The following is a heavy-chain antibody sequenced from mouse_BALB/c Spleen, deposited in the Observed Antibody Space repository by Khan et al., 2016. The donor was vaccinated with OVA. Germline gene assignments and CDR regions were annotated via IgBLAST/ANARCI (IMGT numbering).Heavy chain of an antibody. V-gene: IGHV1-80*01. CDR2: IYPGDGDT. CDR1: GYAFSNYW. J-gene: IGHJ3*01. CDR3: ARKGYGNYAFAY. D-gene: IGHD2-10*02. Sequence: QVQLKESGAELVRPGSSVKISCKASGYAFSNYWMNWVKQRPGQGLEWIGQIYPGDGDTNYTGKFKGKATLTADKSSSTAYMQLSSLTSEDSAVDFWARKGYGNYAFAYWGKGTLVTVSA.